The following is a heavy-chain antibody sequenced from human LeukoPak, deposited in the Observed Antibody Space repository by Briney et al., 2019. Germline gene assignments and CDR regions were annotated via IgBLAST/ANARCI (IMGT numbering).Heavy chain of an antibody. CDR3: ARGPIAAAGDY. V-gene: IGHV1-18*01. CDR1: GYTFTSYG. Sequence: ASVKVSCKASGYTFTSYGISWVRQAPGQGLEWMGWINANNGNTNYAQNLQGGVTMTRDTSTSTAYMEVRSLRSDDTAVYYCARGPIAAAGDYWGQGTLVTVSS. J-gene: IGHJ4*02. CDR2: INANNGNT. D-gene: IGHD6-13*01.